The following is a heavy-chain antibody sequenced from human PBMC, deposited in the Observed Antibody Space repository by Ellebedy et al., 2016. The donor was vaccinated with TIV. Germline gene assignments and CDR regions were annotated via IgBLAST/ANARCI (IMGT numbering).Heavy chain of an antibody. V-gene: IGHV5-51*01. Sequence: GESLKISXKGSGCSFTSYWIGWVRQMPGKGLEWMGIIYPGDSDTRYSPSFQGQVTISADKSISTAYLQWSSLKASDTAMYYCARHKLRYFDWLSEDYAFDIWGQGTMVTVSS. CDR2: IYPGDSDT. CDR1: GCSFTSYW. CDR3: ARHKLRYFDWLSEDYAFDI. J-gene: IGHJ3*02. D-gene: IGHD3-9*01.